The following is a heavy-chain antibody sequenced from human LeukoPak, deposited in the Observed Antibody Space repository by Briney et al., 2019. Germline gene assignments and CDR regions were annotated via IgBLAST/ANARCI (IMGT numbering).Heavy chain of an antibody. V-gene: IGHV3-53*01. D-gene: IGHD1-26*01. CDR1: GGTVSSNY. J-gene: IGHJ6*02. CDR3: AREKVGAVYYYGMDV. CDR2: IYGGGST. Sequence: GGTLELSCAASGGTVSSNYMSWVRQAPGMGQEMDSDIYGGGSTYYADSVKGGFTISRDNSKNTLYLQMNSLRAEDTAVYYCAREKVGAVYYYGMDVWGQGTTVTVFS.